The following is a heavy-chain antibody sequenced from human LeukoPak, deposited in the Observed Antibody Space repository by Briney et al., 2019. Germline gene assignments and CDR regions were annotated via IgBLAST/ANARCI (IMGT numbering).Heavy chain of an antibody. V-gene: IGHV4-39*07. D-gene: IGHD3-22*01. CDR2: VYSSGSL. CDR1: GGSITIRNYY. Sequence: SETLSPTCTVSGGSITIRNYYWAWIRQPSGRQLEWIGSVYSSGSLYYNPSLKSRVTISVDTSNNHFSLRLNSVTAADTAVYYRARVEVHGYSDYWGQGTLVTVSS. J-gene: IGHJ4*02. CDR3: ARVEVHGYSDY.